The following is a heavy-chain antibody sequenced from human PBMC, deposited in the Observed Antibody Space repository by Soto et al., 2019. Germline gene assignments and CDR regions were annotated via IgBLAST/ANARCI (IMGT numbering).Heavy chain of an antibody. Sequence: QVQLVQSGAEVKKPGSSVKVSCKASGGTFSSYAISWVRQAPGKGLEGMGGIIPFFGTANYAQKFQCRDTITADESKSTAYMERSSRRTEDPAVYYCSLTKLVETMNIRDYFDDCWQGTLVTVSS. V-gene: IGHV1-69*01. CDR1: GGTFSSYA. CDR3: SLTKLVETMNIRDYFDD. D-gene: IGHD2-21*02. CDR2: IIPFFGTA. J-gene: IGHJ4*02.